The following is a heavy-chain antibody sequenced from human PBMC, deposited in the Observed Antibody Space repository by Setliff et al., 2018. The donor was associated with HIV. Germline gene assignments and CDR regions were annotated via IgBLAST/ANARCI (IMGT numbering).Heavy chain of an antibody. CDR2: ISAYNGNT. D-gene: IGHD4-17*01. V-gene: IGHV1-18*01. CDR3: ARDHGMWDYGGNVLLREYFLH. J-gene: IGHJ1*01. Sequence: ASVKVSCKASGYTFTSYGISWVRQAPGQGLEWMGWISAYNGNTNYAQKLQGRVTMTRDTSISTTYMELSRLRSDDTAVYYCARDHGMWDYGGNVLLREYFLHWGQGTLVTVSS. CDR1: GYTFTSYG.